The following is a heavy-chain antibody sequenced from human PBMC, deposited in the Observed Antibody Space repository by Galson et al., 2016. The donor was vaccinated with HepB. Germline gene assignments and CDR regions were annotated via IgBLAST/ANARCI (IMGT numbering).Heavy chain of an antibody. J-gene: IGHJ4*02. CDR2: ISFAGRNN. D-gene: IGHD3-16*02. Sequence: SLRLSCAASGFTFSSYAMHWVRQAPGKGLEWVAVISFAGRNNFYADSVKGRFTLSRANSKTTLYLQMNSLRAEDTAVYYCARDDDYVWGTYRYTRTVPQYYFDYWGQGTLVTVSS. CDR1: GFTFSSYA. V-gene: IGHV3-30-3*01. CDR3: ARDDDYVWGTYRYTRTVPQYYFDY.